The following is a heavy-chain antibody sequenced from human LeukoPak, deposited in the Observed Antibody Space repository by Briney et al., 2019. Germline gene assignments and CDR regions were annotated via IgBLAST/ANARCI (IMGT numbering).Heavy chain of an antibody. CDR2: ISPGGGPT. Sequence: QPGGSLRLSCAGSGFPFSSHGMNWVRQAPGKGLEWVSGISPGGGPTYYADSVKDRFTISRDNGKNTAYLQMNSLRVDDTAMYYCARAVTYFYGSVTYDWFDPWGQGTLVTVSS. V-gene: IGHV3-23*01. CDR3: ARAVTYFYGSVTYDWFDP. J-gene: IGHJ5*02. CDR1: GFPFSSHG. D-gene: IGHD3-10*01.